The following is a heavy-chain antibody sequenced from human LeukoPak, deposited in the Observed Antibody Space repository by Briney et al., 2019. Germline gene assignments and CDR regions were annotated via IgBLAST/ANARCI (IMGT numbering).Heavy chain of an antibody. CDR2: IIPIFGTA. J-gene: IGHJ4*02. V-gene: IGHV1-69*13. Sequence: EASVKVSCKASGGTFSSYAISWVRQAPGQGLEWMGGIIPIFGTANYAQKFQGRVTITADESTSTAYMELSRLRSDDTAVYYCARLMTTVTTYYFDYWGQGTLVTVSS. D-gene: IGHD4-17*01. CDR3: ARLMTTVTTYYFDY. CDR1: GGTFSSYA.